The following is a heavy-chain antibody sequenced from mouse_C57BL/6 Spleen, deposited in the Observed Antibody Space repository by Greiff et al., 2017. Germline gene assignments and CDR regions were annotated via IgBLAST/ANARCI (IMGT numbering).Heavy chain of an antibody. V-gene: IGHV1-80*01. CDR1: GYAFSSYW. D-gene: IGHD1-1*01. Sequence: QVQLQQSGAELVKPGASVKISCKASGYAFSSYWMNWVKQRPGKGLEWIGQIYPGDGDTNYNGKFKGKATLTADKSSSTAYMQLSSLTSEDSAVYFCARSPRDYGSSYWYFDVWGTGTTVTVSS. J-gene: IGHJ1*03. CDR2: IYPGDGDT. CDR3: ARSPRDYGSSYWYFDV.